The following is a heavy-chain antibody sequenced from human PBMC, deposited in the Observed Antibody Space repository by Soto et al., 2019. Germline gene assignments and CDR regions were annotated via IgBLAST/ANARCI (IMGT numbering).Heavy chain of an antibody. CDR1: GGSVSSGSYY. Sequence: SETLSLTCTVSGGSVSSGSYYWSWIRQPPGKGLEWIGYIYYSGSTNYNPSLKSRVTISVDTSKNQFSLKLSSVTAADTAVYYCARGEMTYYDIWGMDVCGQATKVTVYS. J-gene: IGHJ6*02. CDR3: ARGEMTYYDIWGMDV. CDR2: IYYSGST. D-gene: IGHD3-9*01. V-gene: IGHV4-61*01.